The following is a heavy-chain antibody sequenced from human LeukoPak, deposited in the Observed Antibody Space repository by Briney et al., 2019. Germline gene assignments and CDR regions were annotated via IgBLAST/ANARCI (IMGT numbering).Heavy chain of an antibody. CDR3: ARGEEYCSGGSCYVLFDY. Sequence: ASVKVSCKASGGTFSSYAISWVRQAPGQGLEWMGGIIPIFGTANYAQEFQGRVTITTDESTSTAYMELSSLRSEDTAVYYCARGEEYCSGGSCYVLFDYWGQGTLVTVSS. CDR1: GGTFSSYA. V-gene: IGHV1-69*05. D-gene: IGHD2-15*01. J-gene: IGHJ4*02. CDR2: IIPIFGTA.